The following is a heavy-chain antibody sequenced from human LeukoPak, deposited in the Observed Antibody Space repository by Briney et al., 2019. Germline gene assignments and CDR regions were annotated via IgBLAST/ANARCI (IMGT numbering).Heavy chain of an antibody. D-gene: IGHD1-26*01. CDR1: GFTFSDYA. CDR2: ISSNGGSI. CDR3: ARAREGPRELDY. V-gene: IGHV3-64*01. Sequence: SGGSLRLSCAASGFTFSDYAMHWVRQAPGKELEYVSAISSNGGSIHYANSVKGRFTISRDNSKNTLYLQMDSLRAEDMAVYYCARAREGPRELDYWGQGTLVTVSS. J-gene: IGHJ4*02.